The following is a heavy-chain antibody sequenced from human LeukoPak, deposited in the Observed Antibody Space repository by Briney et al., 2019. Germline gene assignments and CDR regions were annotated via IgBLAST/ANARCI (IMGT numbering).Heavy chain of an antibody. CDR3: ARRGLSGPFDY. CDR2: IYYDGST. Sequence: SETLSLTCTVSGGSISSSSYYWGWIRQPPGKGLEWIGSIYYDGSTYYNPSLKRRVTISADTSKNQFSLKLSSVTAADTAVYYCARRGLSGPFDYWGQGTLATVSS. CDR1: GGSISSSSYY. J-gene: IGHJ4*02. V-gene: IGHV4-39*01. D-gene: IGHD3-10*01.